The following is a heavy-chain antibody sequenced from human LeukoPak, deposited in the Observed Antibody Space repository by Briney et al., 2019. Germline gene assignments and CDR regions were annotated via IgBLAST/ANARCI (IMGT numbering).Heavy chain of an antibody. V-gene: IGHV4-34*01. CDR1: GGSFSGYY. CDR3: ASGYGDTDYYFDY. CDR2: INHSGST. Sequence: PSETLSLTCAVYGGSFSGYYWSWIRQPPGKGLEWIGEINHSGSTNYNPSLKSRVTISVDTSKNQFSLKLSSVTAADTAVYYRASGYGDTDYYFDYWGQGTLVTVSS. D-gene: IGHD4-17*01. J-gene: IGHJ4*02.